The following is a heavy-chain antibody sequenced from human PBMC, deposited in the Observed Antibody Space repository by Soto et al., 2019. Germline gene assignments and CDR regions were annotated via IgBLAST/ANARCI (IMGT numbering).Heavy chain of an antibody. CDR1: GFTFSSYG. V-gene: IGHV3-30*18. J-gene: IGHJ4*02. CDR3: ANEQLELGL. CDR2: ISYDGSNK. Sequence: GGSLRLSCAASGFTFSSYGMHWVRQAPGKGLEWVAVISYDGSNKYYADSVKGRFTISRDNSKNTLYLQMNSLRAEDTAVYYCANEQLELGLWGQGTLLTVSS. D-gene: IGHD1-1*01.